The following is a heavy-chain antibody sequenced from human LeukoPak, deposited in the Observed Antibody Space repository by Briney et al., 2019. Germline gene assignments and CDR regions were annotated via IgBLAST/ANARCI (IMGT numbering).Heavy chain of an antibody. CDR1: GGSISSYY. CDR2: IYYSGST. D-gene: IGHD4-17*01. V-gene: IGHV4-59*01. J-gene: IGHJ4*02. Sequence: SETLSLTCTVSGGSISSYYWSWIRQPPGKGLEWIGYIYYSGSTNYNPSLKSRVTISLDTSKNQFSLKLSSVTAADTAVYYCARASTVATWSAAELRLDYWGQGTLVTVSS. CDR3: ARASTVATWSAAELRLDY.